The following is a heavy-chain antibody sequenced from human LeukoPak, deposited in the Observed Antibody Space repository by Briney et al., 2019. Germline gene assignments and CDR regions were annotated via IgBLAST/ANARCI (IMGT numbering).Heavy chain of an antibody. CDR3: ARILEDSSGSDAFDI. CDR1: GFSLSPSGMR. D-gene: IGHD3-22*01. V-gene: IGHV2-70*04. Sequence: SGPTLVNPTQTLTLTGTFSGFSLSPSGMRVSWIRQPPGKALEWLARIDWDDDKFYSTSLKTRLTISKDTSKTQVVLTMTNMDPVDTATYYCARILEDSSGSDAFDIWGQGTMVTVSS. CDR2: IDWDDDK. J-gene: IGHJ3*02.